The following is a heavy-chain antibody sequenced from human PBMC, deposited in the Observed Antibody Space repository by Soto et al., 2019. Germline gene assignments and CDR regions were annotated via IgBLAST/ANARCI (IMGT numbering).Heavy chain of an antibody. V-gene: IGHV4-39*01. CDR1: GGSISSSSYY. CDR2: IYYSGKT. D-gene: IGHD4-17*01. Sequence: SETLSLTCTVSGGSISSSSYYWGWIRQPPGKGLEWIGSIYYSGKTNYNPSLKSRVTISVDTSKNQFSLKLSSVTAADTAVYYCEGRYGGTLDYWGQGTLVTVSS. J-gene: IGHJ4*02. CDR3: EGRYGGTLDY.